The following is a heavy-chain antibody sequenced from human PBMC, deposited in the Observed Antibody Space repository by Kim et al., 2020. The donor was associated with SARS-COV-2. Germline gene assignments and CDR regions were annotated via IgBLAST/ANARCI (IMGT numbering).Heavy chain of an antibody. V-gene: IGHV1-2*02. D-gene: IGHD3-9*01. CDR2: INPNSGGT. J-gene: IGHJ4*02. CDR3: ARESLRYFDWFPLGLDN. CDR1: GYTFTGYY. Sequence: ASVKFSCKASGYTFTGYYMHWVRQAPGQGLEWMGWINPNSGGTNYAQKFQGRVTMTRDTSISTAYMELSRLRSDDTAVYYCARESLRYFDWFPLGLDNWGQRTLVTVSS.